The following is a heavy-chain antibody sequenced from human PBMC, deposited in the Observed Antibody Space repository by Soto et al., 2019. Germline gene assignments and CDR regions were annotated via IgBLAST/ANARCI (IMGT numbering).Heavy chain of an antibody. CDR2: ISGSGGST. CDR3: ATSEPYYDSSGYYSLGYFDY. J-gene: IGHJ4*02. D-gene: IGHD3-22*01. CDR1: GFTFSSYA. Sequence: GGSLRLSCAASGFTFSSYAMSWVRQAPGKGLEWVSAISGSGGSTYYADSVKGRFTISRDNSKNTLYLQMNSLRAEDTAVYYCATSEPYYDSSGYYSLGYFDYWGQGTLVTVSS. V-gene: IGHV3-23*01.